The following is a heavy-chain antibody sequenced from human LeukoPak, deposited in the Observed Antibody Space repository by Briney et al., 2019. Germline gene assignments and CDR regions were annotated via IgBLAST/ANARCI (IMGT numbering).Heavy chain of an antibody. CDR3: AKGGIGTMIVVVITTWDY. CDR1: GFTFSSNA. D-gene: IGHD3-22*01. Sequence: GGSLRLSCAASGFTFSSNAMGWVRQAPGKGLEWVSAISGSGGSTYYADSVKGRFTISRDNSKNTLYLQMNSLRAEDTAVYYCAKGGIGTMIVVVITTWDYWGQGTLVTVSS. CDR2: ISGSGGST. J-gene: IGHJ4*02. V-gene: IGHV3-23*01.